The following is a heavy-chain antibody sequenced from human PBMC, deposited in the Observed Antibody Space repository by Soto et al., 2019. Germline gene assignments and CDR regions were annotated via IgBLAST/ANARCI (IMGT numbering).Heavy chain of an antibody. J-gene: IGHJ6*02. CDR1: GGTFSSYA. V-gene: IGHV1-69*13. CDR2: IIPIFGTA. Sequence: ASVKVSCKASGGTFSSYAISWVRQAPGQGLEWMGGIIPIFGTANYAQKFQGRVTITADESTSTAYMELSSLRSEDTAVYYCARSGFYSWMTTVTTSSYYYGMDVWGQGTTVTVSS. D-gene: IGHD4-4*01. CDR3: ARSGFYSWMTTVTTSSYYYGMDV.